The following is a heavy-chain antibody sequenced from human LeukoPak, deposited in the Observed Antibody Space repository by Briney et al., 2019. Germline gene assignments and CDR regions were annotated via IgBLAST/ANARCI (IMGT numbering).Heavy chain of an antibody. CDR1: GFTFSSSA. CDR2: ISGSGTGT. D-gene: IGHD1-7*01. CDR3: AKEGGTGTGFDY. J-gene: IGHJ4*02. Sequence: GGSLRLSCAASGFTFSSSAMSWVRQAPGTGRYWVSAISGSGTGTYYADSVKGRFTISRDNSKDTLYLQMNSLRAEGTAVYYCAKEGGTGTGFDYWGQGTLVTVSS. V-gene: IGHV3-23*01.